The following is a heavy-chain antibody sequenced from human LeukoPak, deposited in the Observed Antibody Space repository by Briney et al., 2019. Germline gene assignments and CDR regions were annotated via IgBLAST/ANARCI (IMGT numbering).Heavy chain of an antibody. J-gene: IGHJ4*02. CDR2: IYGSGST. CDR3: ARRRYDAVPLTMVRGFDY. V-gene: IGHV4-59*12. CDR1: GGSISSYY. D-gene: IGHD3-10*01. Sequence: SETLSLTCTVSGGSISSYYWSWIRQPPGKGLEWIGHIYGSGSTNYNPSLKSRVTISVDTSKNQFSLKLSSVTAADTAVYYCARRRYDAVPLTMVRGFDYWGQGTLVTVSS.